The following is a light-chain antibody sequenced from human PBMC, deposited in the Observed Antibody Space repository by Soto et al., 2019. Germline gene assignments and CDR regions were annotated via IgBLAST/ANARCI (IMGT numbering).Light chain of an antibody. J-gene: IGLJ2*01. Sequence: QSALTQPASVSGSPGQSITISCTGISSDIGGYNYVSWYQQHPGKAPKLMIYDVRNRRSGVSNRFSGSKSGNTASLTISGLQAEDEADYYCYSYTSSSTVLFGGGTKLTVL. CDR2: DVR. CDR3: YSYTSSSTVL. CDR1: SSDIGGYNY. V-gene: IGLV2-14*01.